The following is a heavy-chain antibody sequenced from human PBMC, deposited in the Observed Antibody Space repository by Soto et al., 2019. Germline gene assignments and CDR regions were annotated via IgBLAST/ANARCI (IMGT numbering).Heavy chain of an antibody. Sequence: GGALRVSCGASGFTFSSYGISLVRQAPGKGLEWVSAISGSGGSTYYADSVKGRFTISRDNSKNTLYLQMNSLRAEDTAVYYCALREMGCSGGSCYSLHYYYYYMDVWGKGTTVTVSS. CDR2: ISGSGGST. D-gene: IGHD2-15*01. CDR3: ALREMGCSGGSCYSLHYYYYYMDV. CDR1: GFTFSSYG. J-gene: IGHJ6*03. V-gene: IGHV3-23*01.